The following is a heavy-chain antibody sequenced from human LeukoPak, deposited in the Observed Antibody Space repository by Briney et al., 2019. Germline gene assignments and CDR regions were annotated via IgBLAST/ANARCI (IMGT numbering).Heavy chain of an antibody. J-gene: IGHJ4*02. CDR3: ARQSRGGESRDGYKSPTDFDY. CDR1: GGSIRSSSYY. D-gene: IGHD5-24*01. Sequence: PSETLSLTCTVSGGSIRSSSYYWGWIRQPPGKGLEWIGSIYYSGSTYYNPSYYNGSTYYNPSLKSRVTISVDTSKNQFSLKLSSVTAADTAVYYCARQSRGGESRDGYKSPTDFDYWGQGTLVTVSS. CDR2: IYYSGSTYYNPSYYNGST. V-gene: IGHV4-39*01.